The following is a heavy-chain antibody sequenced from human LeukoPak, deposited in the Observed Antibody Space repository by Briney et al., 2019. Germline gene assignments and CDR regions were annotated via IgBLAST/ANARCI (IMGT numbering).Heavy chain of an antibody. Sequence: PSETLSLTCTVSGGSISSYYWSWIRQPAGKGLEWIGRIYTSGSTNYNPSLKSRVTMSVDTSKNQFSLKLSSVTAADTAVYYCARDLSLRCSSTSCYTPFDYWGQGILVTVSS. CDR3: ARDLSLRCSSTSCYTPFDY. CDR2: IYTSGST. D-gene: IGHD2-2*02. V-gene: IGHV4-4*07. J-gene: IGHJ4*02. CDR1: GGSISSYY.